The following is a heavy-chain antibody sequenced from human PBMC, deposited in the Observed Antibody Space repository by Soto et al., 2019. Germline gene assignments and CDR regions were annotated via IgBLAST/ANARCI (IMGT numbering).Heavy chain of an antibody. CDR1: GFTFSTHA. Sequence: QVQLVESGGGVVQPGRSLSLSCAASGFTFSTHAMHWVRQAPGKGLECVAIVSFDGSKKYYADSVKGRFTISRDNSKNTLYLQMSGLTPEDTAFYYCARDQTGITTAGGGRIDRWGQGTLVTVSS. J-gene: IGHJ5*02. CDR3: ARDQTGITTAGGGRIDR. D-gene: IGHD6-13*01. CDR2: VSFDGSKK. V-gene: IGHV3-30-3*01.